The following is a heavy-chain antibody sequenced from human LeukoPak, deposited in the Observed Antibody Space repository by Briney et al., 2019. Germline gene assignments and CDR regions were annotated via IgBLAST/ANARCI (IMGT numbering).Heavy chain of an antibody. CDR2: INPNSGGT. J-gene: IGHJ4*02. CDR3: ARAIGYTSGGY. Sequence: ASVKVSCKASGYTFIDYYIYWVRQAPGQGFEWVGRINPNSGGTNYAQKFQGRATMTRDTSISTAYMELSRLTSDDTAVYYCARAIGYTSGGYWGQGTLVTVSS. D-gene: IGHD6-19*01. V-gene: IGHV1-2*06. CDR1: GYTFIDYY.